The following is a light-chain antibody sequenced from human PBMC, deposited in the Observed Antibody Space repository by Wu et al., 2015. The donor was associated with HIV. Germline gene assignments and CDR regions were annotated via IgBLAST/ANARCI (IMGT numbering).Light chain of an antibody. CDR3: QKYNTXPWT. CDR2: KAS. V-gene: IGKV1-5*03. J-gene: IGKJ1*01. Sequence: DIQMIQSPLTLSASVGDRVTITCRASQSISNWLAWYQQKPGKAPKLLIYKASTLESGVPPGFSGSGSGTDFTLTISSLQPEDVATYYCQKYNTXPWTFGQRT. CDR1: QSISNW.